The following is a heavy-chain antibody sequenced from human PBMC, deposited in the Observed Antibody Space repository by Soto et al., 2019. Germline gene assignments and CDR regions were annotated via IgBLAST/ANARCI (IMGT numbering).Heavy chain of an antibody. CDR3: ARLWFGELFPIDP. CDR2: ISSSSSYI. Sequence: GGSLRLSCAASGFTFSSYSMNWVRQAPGKGLEWVSSISSSSSYIYYADSVKGRFTISRDNAKNSLYLQMNSLRAEDTAVYYCARLWFGELFPIDPWGQGTLVTVSS. V-gene: IGHV3-21*01. D-gene: IGHD3-10*01. CDR1: GFTFSSYS. J-gene: IGHJ5*02.